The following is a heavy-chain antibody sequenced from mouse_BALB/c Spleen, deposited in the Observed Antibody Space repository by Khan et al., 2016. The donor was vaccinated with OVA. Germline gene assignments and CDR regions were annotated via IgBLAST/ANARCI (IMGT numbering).Heavy chain of an antibody. J-gene: IGHJ3*01. CDR2: ISGTGIYT. D-gene: IGHD2-10*01. V-gene: IGHV5-9*02. Sequence: VQLKESGGGLVRPGGSLKLSCAPSGFAFSSYDMSWVRQTPEKRLEWVATISGTGIYTYYPDSVKGRFTISRDNARNTLYLQMSSLSSEDTAVYYCARPSYYGNPWFTYWGQGTLVTVSA. CDR1: GFAFSSYD. CDR3: ARPSYYGNPWFTY.